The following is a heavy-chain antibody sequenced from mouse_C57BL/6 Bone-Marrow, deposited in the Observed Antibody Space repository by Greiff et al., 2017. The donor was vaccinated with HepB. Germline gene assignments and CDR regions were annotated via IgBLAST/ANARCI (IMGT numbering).Heavy chain of an antibody. CDR1: GFTFSSYA. Sequence: EVQLVESGEGLVKPGGSLKLSCAASGFTFSSYAMSWVRQTPEKRLEWVAYISSGGDYIYYADTVKGRFTISRDNARNTLYLQMSSLKSEDTAMYYCTRAPFYYSNFSYAMDYWGQGTSVTVAS. D-gene: IGHD2-5*01. CDR2: ISSGGDYI. J-gene: IGHJ4*01. CDR3: TRAPFYYSNFSYAMDY. V-gene: IGHV5-9-1*02.